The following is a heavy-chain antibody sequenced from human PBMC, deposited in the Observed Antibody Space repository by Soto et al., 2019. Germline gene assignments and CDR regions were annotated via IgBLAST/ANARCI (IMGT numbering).Heavy chain of an antibody. CDR1: GFTFGTTG. CDR3: VKNSGWFNT. V-gene: IGHV3-23*01. J-gene: IGHJ5*02. Sequence: PGGSLRLSCAASGFTFGTTGMSWVRQAPGEGLGWVSTIDGSGGITYYADSVKGRFTISRDNSRNTVYLQMNSLGGDDTALYYCVKNSGWFNTWGQGALVTVSS. D-gene: IGHD3-10*01. CDR2: IDGSGGIT.